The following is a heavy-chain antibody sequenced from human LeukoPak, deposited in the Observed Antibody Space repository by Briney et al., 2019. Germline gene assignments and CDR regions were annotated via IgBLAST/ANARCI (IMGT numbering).Heavy chain of an antibody. CDR3: ARRAAAGDY. CDR2: ISAYNGNT. V-gene: IGHV1-18*01. Sequence: ASVKDSCKASGGTFSSYAISWVRQAPGQGLEWMGWISAYNGNTNYAQKLQGRVTMTTDTSTSTAYMELRSLRSDDTAVYYCARRAAAGDYWGQGTLVTVSS. CDR1: GGTFSSYA. J-gene: IGHJ4*02. D-gene: IGHD6-13*01.